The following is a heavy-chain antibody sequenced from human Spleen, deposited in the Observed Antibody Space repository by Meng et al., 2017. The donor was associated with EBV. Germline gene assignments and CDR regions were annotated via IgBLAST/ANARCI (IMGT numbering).Heavy chain of an antibody. CDR1: GASISSRNW. D-gene: IGHD2-2*01. CDR2: IYHSGPT. J-gene: IGHJ4*02. V-gene: IGHV4-4*02. Sequence: QLPLQESGPGLVKPSETLSLTCAVSGASISSRNWWTWVRQPPGKGLEWIGEIYHSGPTNYNPSLKSRVTMSVDKSKNQFSLNLRSVTAADTAVYYCAGSRHQLLPSGWGQGTLVTVSS. CDR3: AGSRHQLLPSG.